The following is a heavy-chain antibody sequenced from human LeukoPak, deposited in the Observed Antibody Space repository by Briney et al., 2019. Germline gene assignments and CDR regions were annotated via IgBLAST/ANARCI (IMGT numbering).Heavy chain of an antibody. Sequence: SETLSLTCTVSGGSISSGDYYWSWIRQPPGKGLEWIGYIYYSGSTNYNPSLKSRVTISVDTSKNQFSLKLSSVTAADTAVYYCARRPSSLYCSSTSCSFDYWGQGTLVTVSS. CDR3: ARRPSSLYCSSTSCSFDY. D-gene: IGHD2-2*01. V-gene: IGHV4-30-4*01. CDR2: IYYSGST. J-gene: IGHJ4*02. CDR1: GGSISSGDYY.